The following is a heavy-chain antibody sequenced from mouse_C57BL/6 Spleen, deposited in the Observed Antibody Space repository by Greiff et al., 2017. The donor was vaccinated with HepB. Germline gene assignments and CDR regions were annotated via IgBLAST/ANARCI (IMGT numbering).Heavy chain of an antibody. D-gene: IGHD1-1*01. CDR3: ASRTTVVAPYDFDY. V-gene: IGHV1-63*01. CDR2: IYPGGGYT. CDR1: GYTFTNYW. J-gene: IGHJ2*01. Sequence: VQLQQSGAELVRPGTSVKMSCKASGYTFTNYWIGWAKQRPGHGLEWIGDIYPGGGYTNYNEKFKGKATLTADKSSSTAYMQVSRLTSEDSAIYYCASRTTVVAPYDFDYWGQGTTLTVSS.